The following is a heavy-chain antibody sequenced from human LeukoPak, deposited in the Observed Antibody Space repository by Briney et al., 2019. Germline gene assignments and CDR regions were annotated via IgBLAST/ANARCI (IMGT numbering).Heavy chain of an antibody. D-gene: IGHD5-12*01. V-gene: IGHV4-39*02. J-gene: IGHJ6*03. Sequence: SETLSLTCTVSGGSISSSSYYWGWIRQPPGKGLEWIGNIYYSGSTYYNPSLKSRVTISVDTSKNQFSLQLNSVTPEDTAVYYCARDIVATGYYYYYYYMDVWGKGTTVTVSS. CDR2: IYYSGST. CDR3: ARDIVATGYYYYYYYMDV. CDR1: GGSISSSSYY.